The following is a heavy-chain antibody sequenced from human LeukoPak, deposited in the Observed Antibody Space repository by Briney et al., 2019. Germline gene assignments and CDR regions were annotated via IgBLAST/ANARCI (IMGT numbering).Heavy chain of an antibody. J-gene: IGHJ4*02. CDR2: INPNSGGT. CDR1: GYTFTGYY. D-gene: IGHD3-10*01. Sequence: GASVKVSCKASGYTFTGYYMHWVRQAPGQGLEWMGWINPNSGGTNYAQKFQGRVTMTRDTSISTAYMELSRLRSDDTAVYYCARGVLLAPPEIDYWGQGTLVTVSS. CDR3: ARGVLLAPPEIDY. V-gene: IGHV1-2*02.